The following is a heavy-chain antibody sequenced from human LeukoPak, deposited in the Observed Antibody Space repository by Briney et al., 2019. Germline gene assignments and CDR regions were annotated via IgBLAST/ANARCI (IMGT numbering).Heavy chain of an antibody. D-gene: IGHD6-13*01. V-gene: IGHV3-33*01. CDR2: IWYDGSNK. CDR3: ARDRAAFDY. J-gene: IGHJ4*02. CDR1: GFTFSSYG. Sequence: GRSLRLSCAASGFTFSSYGMHWVRQAPGKGLEWVAVIWYDGSNKYYADSVKGRFTISRDNSKNTLYLQINSLRAEDTAVYYCARDRAAFDYWGQGTLVTVSS.